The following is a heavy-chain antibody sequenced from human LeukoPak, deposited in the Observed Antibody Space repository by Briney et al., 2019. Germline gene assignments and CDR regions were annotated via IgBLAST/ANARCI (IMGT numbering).Heavy chain of an antibody. CDR1: GFTFSDYY. CDR2: IYSGGST. J-gene: IGHJ4*02. V-gene: IGHV3-53*01. Sequence: GGSLRLSCAASGFTFSDYYMSWVRQAPGKGLEWVSVIYSGGSTYYADSVKGRFTISRDNSKSTLYIQMNSLRAEDTAVYYCARAKPKNMVRGLIMRRESRYYFDYWGQGTLVTASS. D-gene: IGHD3-10*01. CDR3: ARAKPKNMVRGLIMRRESRYYFDY.